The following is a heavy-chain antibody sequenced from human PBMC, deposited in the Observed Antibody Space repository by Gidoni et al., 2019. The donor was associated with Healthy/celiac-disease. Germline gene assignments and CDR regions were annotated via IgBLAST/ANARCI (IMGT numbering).Heavy chain of an antibody. CDR3: ARDFTAMGDAFDI. V-gene: IGHV3-30*01. J-gene: IGHJ3*02. D-gene: IGHD5-18*01. Sequence: QVQLVESGGGVVQPGRSLRLSCAASGFTFSSYAMHWVRQAPGKGLEWVAVISYDGSNKYYADSVKGRFTISRDNSKNTLYLQMNSLRAEDTAVYYCARDFTAMGDAFDIWGQGTMVTVSS. CDR1: GFTFSSYA. CDR2: ISYDGSNK.